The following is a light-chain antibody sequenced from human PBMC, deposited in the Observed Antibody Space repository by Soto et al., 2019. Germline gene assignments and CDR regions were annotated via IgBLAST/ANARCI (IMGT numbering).Light chain of an antibody. J-gene: IGKJ1*01. Sequence: DIPLTQSPSSLSAAVGDKVTITCRASQSIRTYLNWYQQNPGKAPKLLIYAASSLQSGVPSRFSGSGSGTDFTLTISSLQREDFATYYCQQSYNTPQTFGQGTKVEIK. CDR2: AAS. CDR1: QSIRTY. V-gene: IGKV1-39*01. CDR3: QQSYNTPQT.